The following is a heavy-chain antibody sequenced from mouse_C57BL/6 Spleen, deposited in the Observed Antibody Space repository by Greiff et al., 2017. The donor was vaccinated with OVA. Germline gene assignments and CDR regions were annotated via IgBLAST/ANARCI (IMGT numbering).Heavy chain of an antibody. D-gene: IGHD1-1*01. Sequence: VQLQQSGAELVRPGASVKLSCTASGFNIKDYYMHWVKQRPEQGLEWIGRIDPEDGDTEYAPKFQGKATMTADTSSNTAYLQLSSLTSEDTAVYYCTTWDYGSSYNYAKDYWGQGTSVTVSS. CDR3: TTWDYGSSYNYAKDY. J-gene: IGHJ4*01. V-gene: IGHV14-1*01. CDR2: IDPEDGDT. CDR1: GFNIKDYY.